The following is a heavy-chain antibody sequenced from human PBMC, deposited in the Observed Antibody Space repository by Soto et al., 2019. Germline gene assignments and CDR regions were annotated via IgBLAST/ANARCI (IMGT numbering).Heavy chain of an antibody. Sequence: GGSLRLACAASGFTFSSYPMHWVRQPPGKGLEWVAVISYDGSNKYYADSVKGRFTISRHNSKNTLYLQMNSLRAEDTAVYYCARDHYYDSSGYSRPYYYGMDVWGQGTTVTVSS. D-gene: IGHD3-22*01. CDR1: GFTFSSYP. CDR3: ARDHYYDSSGYSRPYYYGMDV. CDR2: ISYDGSNK. J-gene: IGHJ6*02. V-gene: IGHV3-30-3*01.